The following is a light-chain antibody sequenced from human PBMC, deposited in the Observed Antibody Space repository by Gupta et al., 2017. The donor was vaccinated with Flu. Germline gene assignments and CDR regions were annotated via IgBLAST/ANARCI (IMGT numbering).Light chain of an antibody. CDR2: GAS. J-gene: IGKJ4*01. Sequence: ATLSSSPGERATPSCGASQTVNNNFLAWYQQKPGRAPRLLISGASKRAAGIPDRFIGSGSGTEFTLTINKVEPEDFAVYCCQQYGNSPNTFGGGTEVDVK. V-gene: IGKV3D-20*01. CDR1: QTVNNNF. CDR3: QQYGNSPNT.